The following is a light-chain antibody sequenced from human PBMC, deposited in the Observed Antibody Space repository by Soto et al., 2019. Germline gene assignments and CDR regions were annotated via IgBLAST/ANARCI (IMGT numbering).Light chain of an antibody. V-gene: IGKV1-39*01. Sequence: IHSTQSPSSLSTSIGDRVTITCRASQRINIYLNWYRQKPGKAPELLIYSASNLQSGVPSRFSGSGSGTDFTLTISGLQSEDFATYYCQQSFSTPTFGQGTRLEI. CDR1: QRINIY. CDR2: SAS. CDR3: QQSFSTPT. J-gene: IGKJ5*01.